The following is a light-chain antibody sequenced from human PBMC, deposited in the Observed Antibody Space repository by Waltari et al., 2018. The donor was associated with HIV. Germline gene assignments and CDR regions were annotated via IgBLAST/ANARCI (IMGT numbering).Light chain of an antibody. CDR1: QLGNKY. Sequence: SYDLTQPPSVSVSPGQTASITCSGDQLGNKYIWWYRQKSGQSPVLVIYHDSKRPPGIPERFSGSSSGHTATLTISETQTVDEADYYCQTWDNNFYVFGTGTKVTVL. CDR2: HDS. J-gene: IGLJ1*01. CDR3: QTWDNNFYV. V-gene: IGLV3-1*01.